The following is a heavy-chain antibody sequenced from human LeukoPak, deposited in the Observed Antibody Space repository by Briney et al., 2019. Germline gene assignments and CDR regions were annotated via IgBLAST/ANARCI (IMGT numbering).Heavy chain of an antibody. CDR1: GFSFSSYE. J-gene: IGHJ6*03. CDR3: AKDSIEGSTLIYHYYYMDV. CDR2: ISSSGNTI. Sequence: GGSLRLSCAASGFSFSSYEMNWVRQAPGKGLEWVSYISSSGNTIYYADSVRGRFTISRDNSKNTLYLQMNTLRAEDTAVYYCAKDSIEGSTLIYHYYYMDVWGKGTTVSVSS. V-gene: IGHV3-48*03. D-gene: IGHD3-3*02.